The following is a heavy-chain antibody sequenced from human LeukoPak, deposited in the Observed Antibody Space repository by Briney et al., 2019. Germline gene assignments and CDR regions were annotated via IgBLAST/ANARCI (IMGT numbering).Heavy chain of an antibody. Sequence: SETLSLTCTVSGGSISSYYWSWIRQPPGKGLEWIGEINHSGSTNYNPSLKSRVTISVDTSKNQFSLKLSSVTAADTAVYYCARGPRRIYYYDSSGYRPHAFDIWGQGTMVTVSS. CDR3: ARGPRRIYYYDSSGYRPHAFDI. CDR2: INHSGST. J-gene: IGHJ3*02. D-gene: IGHD3-22*01. V-gene: IGHV4-34*01. CDR1: GGSISSYY.